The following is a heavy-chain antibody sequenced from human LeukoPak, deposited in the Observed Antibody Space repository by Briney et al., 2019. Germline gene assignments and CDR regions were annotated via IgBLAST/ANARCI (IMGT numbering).Heavy chain of an antibody. Sequence: PGGSLRLPCAASGFTFSSYSMNWVRQAPGKGLEWVSYISSSSSTIYYADSVKGRFTISRDNAKNSLYLQMNSLRAEDTAVYYCARDPGFETPFFDYWGQGTLVTVSS. CDR2: ISSSSSTI. CDR3: ARDPGFETPFFDY. V-gene: IGHV3-48*04. D-gene: IGHD3-9*01. CDR1: GFTFSSYS. J-gene: IGHJ4*02.